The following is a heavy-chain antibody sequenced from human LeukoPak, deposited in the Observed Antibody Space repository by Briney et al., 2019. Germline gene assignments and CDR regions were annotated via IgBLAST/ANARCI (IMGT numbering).Heavy chain of an antibody. D-gene: IGHD5-18*01. CDR3: AKEGYSYGWFDY. CDR1: GFTFSSYG. Sequence: GRSLRLSCAASGFTFSSYGMHWVRQAPGKGLEWVAVISYDGSNKYYADSVKGRFTISRDNSKNTLYLQMNSLRAEDTAVYYCAKEGYSYGWFDYWGQGTLVTVSS. V-gene: IGHV3-30*18. J-gene: IGHJ4*02. CDR2: ISYDGSNK.